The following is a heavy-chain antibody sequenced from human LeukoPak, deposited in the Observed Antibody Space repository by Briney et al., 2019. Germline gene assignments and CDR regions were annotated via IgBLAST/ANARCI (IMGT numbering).Heavy chain of an antibody. Sequence: ASVKVSCKASGYTFTGYYIHWVRQAPGQRLEWRGWINPNSGGTNYAQRFQGRVSMTRDTSISTAYMELSRLNFDDTAVYYCAPSDAYSYYFDYWGQGTLVTVSS. CDR1: GYTFTGYY. V-gene: IGHV1-2*02. CDR2: INPNSGGT. J-gene: IGHJ4*02. D-gene: IGHD3-16*01. CDR3: APSDAYSYYFDY.